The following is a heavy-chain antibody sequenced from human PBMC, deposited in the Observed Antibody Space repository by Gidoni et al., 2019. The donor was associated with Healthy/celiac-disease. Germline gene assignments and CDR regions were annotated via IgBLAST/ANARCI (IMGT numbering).Heavy chain of an antibody. Sequence: EVQLVESGGGLVQPGGSLRLSCAASGFTVSSNYMSWVRQAPGKGLEWVSVIYSGGSTYYADSVKGRFTISRDNSKNTLYLQMNSLRAEDTAVYYCATKTPGEEQLVPDDAFDIWGQGTMVTVSS. J-gene: IGHJ3*02. CDR1: GFTVSSNY. D-gene: IGHD6-13*01. CDR2: IYSGGST. V-gene: IGHV3-66*02. CDR3: ATKTPGEEQLVPDDAFDI.